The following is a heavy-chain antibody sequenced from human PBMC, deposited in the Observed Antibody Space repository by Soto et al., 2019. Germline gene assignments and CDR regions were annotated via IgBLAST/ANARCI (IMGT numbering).Heavy chain of an antibody. CDR2: IYYSGST. CDR1: GGSISSGGYY. J-gene: IGHJ4*02. V-gene: IGHV4-31*03. D-gene: IGHD6-13*01. CDR3: ARATQCRGSSCPFDY. Sequence: QVQLQESGPGLVKPSQTLSLTCTVSGGSISSGGYYWSWIRQHPGKGLGWIGYIYYSGSTYYNPSLKSRVTISVDTSKNQFSLKLSSVTAADTAVYYCARATQCRGSSCPFDYWGQGTLVTVSS.